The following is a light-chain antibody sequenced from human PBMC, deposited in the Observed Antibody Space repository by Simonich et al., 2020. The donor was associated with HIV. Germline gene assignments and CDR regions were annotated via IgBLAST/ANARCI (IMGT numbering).Light chain of an antibody. J-gene: IGKJ1*01. Sequence: EIVMTQSPATLSVSPGERATLFCRTSQSVARNLAWYRQKSGQVPRLLIYGASTRATVIPDRFSGSGSGTDFTLTISRLEPEDFAVYYCQQYGSSPPMVLFGQGTKVEIK. CDR3: QQYGSSPPMVL. V-gene: IGKV3-20*01. CDR2: GAS. CDR1: QSVARN.